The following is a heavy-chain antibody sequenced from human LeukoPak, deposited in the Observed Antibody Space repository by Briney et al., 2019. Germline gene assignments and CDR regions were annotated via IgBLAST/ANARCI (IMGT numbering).Heavy chain of an antibody. CDR3: AKVGYGDYFMRNAFDI. J-gene: IGHJ3*02. D-gene: IGHD4-17*01. V-gene: IGHV3-23*01. Sequence: GGSLRLSCAASGFTFSSYAMSWVRQAPGKGLEWVSAISGSGGSTYYADSVKGRFTISRDNSKNTLCLQMNSLRAEDTAVYYCAKVGYGDYFMRNAFDIWGQGTMVTVSS. CDR1: GFTFSSYA. CDR2: ISGSGGST.